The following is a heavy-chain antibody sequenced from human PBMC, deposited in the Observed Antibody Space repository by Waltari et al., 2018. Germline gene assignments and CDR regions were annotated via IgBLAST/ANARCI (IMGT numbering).Heavy chain of an antibody. CDR3: ARRFKSGGAFDF. D-gene: IGHD5-12*01. J-gene: IGHJ3*01. CDR2: IYTSGST. Sequence: QVQLQESGPGLVKPSQTLSLTCTVSGGSISSGSYYWSWIRQPAGKGLEWIGYIYTSGSTNYNPSLKSRVTISVDTSKNQFSLKLSSVTAADTAVYYCARRFKSGGAFDFWGQGTMVTVSS. V-gene: IGHV4-61*09. CDR1: GGSISSGSYY.